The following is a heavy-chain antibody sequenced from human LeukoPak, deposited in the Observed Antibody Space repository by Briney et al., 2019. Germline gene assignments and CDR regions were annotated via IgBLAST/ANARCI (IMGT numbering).Heavy chain of an antibody. CDR2: IKEDGSEK. Sequence: GGSLRLSCAASGFIFTDYWMYWVRQAPGRGLAWVANIKEDGSEKNYVDSVKGRFTISRDNAKNSVYLQMNSLRAEDTAVYYCARDSSGWYWDWFDPWGQGTLVTVSS. D-gene: IGHD6-19*01. CDR1: GFIFTDYW. V-gene: IGHV3-7*01. CDR3: ARDSSGWYWDWFDP. J-gene: IGHJ5*02.